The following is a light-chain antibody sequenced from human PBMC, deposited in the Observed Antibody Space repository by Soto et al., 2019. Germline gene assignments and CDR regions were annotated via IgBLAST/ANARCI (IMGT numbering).Light chain of an antibody. CDR2: GAS. CDR3: QQYNNWPPERT. Sequence: EIVMTQSPATLSVSPGERPTLSCRASQSVSSNLAWYQQKPGQAPRLLIYGASTRATGIPARFRGSGSGTEFTLTISSLQSEDFAVYYCQQYNNWPPERTFGQGTKVEIK. V-gene: IGKV3-15*01. CDR1: QSVSSN. J-gene: IGKJ1*01.